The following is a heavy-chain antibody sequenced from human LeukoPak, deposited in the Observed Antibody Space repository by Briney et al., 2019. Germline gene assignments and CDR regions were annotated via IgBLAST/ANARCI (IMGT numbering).Heavy chain of an antibody. CDR1: GFTFSGYA. V-gene: IGHV3-30-3*01. CDR3: ATNGPGIAVAGYVDY. J-gene: IGHJ4*02. Sequence: GGSLRLSCAASGFTFSGYAMHWGRQAPGKGLEWVAVISYDGSNDYYADSVKGRFTISRDNSKNTLYLQMNSLRAEDTAVYCCATNGPGIAVAGYVDYWGQGTLVTVSS. D-gene: IGHD6-19*01. CDR2: ISYDGSND.